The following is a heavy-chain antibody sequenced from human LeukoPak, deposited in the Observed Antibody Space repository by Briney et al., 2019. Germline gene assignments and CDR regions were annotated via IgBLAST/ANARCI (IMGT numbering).Heavy chain of an antibody. CDR1: GFTFTNYG. D-gene: IGHD6-25*01. J-gene: IGHJ2*01. Sequence: GGSLRLSCAASGFTFTNYGIHWVRQAPGKGLEWVAFIRFDGTSEFYADSVKARFTISRDNSQNTVSLQLNNLRAEDSAVYYCAKDLSGYGPYWYFDLWGRGTLVTVSS. CDR3: AKDLSGYGPYWYFDL. V-gene: IGHV3-30*02. CDR2: IRFDGTSE.